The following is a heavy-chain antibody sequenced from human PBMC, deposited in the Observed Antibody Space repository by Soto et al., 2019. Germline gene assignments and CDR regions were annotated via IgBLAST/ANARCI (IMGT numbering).Heavy chain of an antibody. D-gene: IGHD6-13*01. J-gene: IGHJ4*02. CDR2: INPNGGST. V-gene: IGHV1-46*01. Sequence: QVQLVQSGAEVKNPGASVRVSCTASGYTFTNYHIPWVRQAPGQGLEWMAIINPNGGSTNSAQKFQGRVTLARDTFTSTVYMELSSLRSEDTAIYYCARGLAAGDYWGQGTLVTVSS. CDR1: GYTFTNYH. CDR3: ARGLAAGDY.